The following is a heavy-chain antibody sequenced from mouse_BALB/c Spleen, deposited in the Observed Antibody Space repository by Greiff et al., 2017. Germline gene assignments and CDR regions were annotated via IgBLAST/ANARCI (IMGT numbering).Heavy chain of an antibody. D-gene: IGHD2-3*01. CDR1: GYSITSDYA. CDR3: ARSGDGYFPWFAY. Sequence: EVQLVESGPGLVKPSQSLSLTCTVTGYSITSDYAWNWIRQFPGNKLEWMGYISYSGSTSYNPSLKSRISITRDTSKNQFFLQLNSVTTEDTATYYCARSGDGYFPWFAYWGQGTLVTVSA. J-gene: IGHJ3*01. CDR2: ISYSGST. V-gene: IGHV3-2*02.